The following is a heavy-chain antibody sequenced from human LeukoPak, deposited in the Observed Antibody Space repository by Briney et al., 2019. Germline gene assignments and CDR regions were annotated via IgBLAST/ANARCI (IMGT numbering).Heavy chain of an antibody. CDR3: ARLHLAFDY. J-gene: IGHJ4*02. V-gene: IGHV3-53*04. D-gene: IGHD4-11*01. CDR2: IYSGGST. Sequence: GGSLRLSCAASGFTFSSYAMSWVRQAPGKGLEWVSVIYSGGSTYYADSVKGRFTISRHNSKNTLYLQMNSLRAEDTAVYYCARLHLAFDYWGQGTLVTVSS. CDR1: GFTFSSYA.